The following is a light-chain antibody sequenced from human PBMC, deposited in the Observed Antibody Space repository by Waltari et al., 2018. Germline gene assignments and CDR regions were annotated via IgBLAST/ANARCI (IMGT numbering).Light chain of an antibody. Sequence: TSQDVKNYFAWYRQKPGKAPELLIYTATFLQTGVPSRFSGSGSGTDFTLTITSLQSEDFATYFCQQNYAFPRTFGQGTKVEVK. J-gene: IGKJ1*01. CDR1: QDVKNY. CDR2: TAT. V-gene: IGKV1D-8*01. CDR3: QQNYAFPRT.